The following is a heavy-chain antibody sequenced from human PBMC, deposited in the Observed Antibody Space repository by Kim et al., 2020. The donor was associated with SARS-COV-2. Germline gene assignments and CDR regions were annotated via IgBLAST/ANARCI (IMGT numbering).Heavy chain of an antibody. V-gene: IGHV1-46*04. CDR1: GYIFTSYH. CDR3: AREQTAGFYNY. Sequence: ASVKVSCKASGYIFTSYHMHWVRQAPGQGLEWMGFINPSGGKTYYAQKLQGRITVTTDTSANTVYMQLSSLTSEDTAMYYCAREQTAGFYNYWGQGTLVTVSS. CDR2: INPSGGKT. D-gene: IGHD3-9*01. J-gene: IGHJ4*02.